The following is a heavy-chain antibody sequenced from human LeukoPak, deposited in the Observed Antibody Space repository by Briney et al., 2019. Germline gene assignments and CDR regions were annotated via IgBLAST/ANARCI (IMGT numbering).Heavy chain of an antibody. Sequence: PSETLSLTCTVSGGSIISYFWSWIRQPPGKGLEWIGYIYYSGSTNYNPSLKSRVTISVDTSKNQFSLKLSSVTAADTAVYYCARGHFLGTGTNWFDPWGQGTLVTVSS. CDR1: GGSIISYF. D-gene: IGHD1-1*01. V-gene: IGHV4-59*01. CDR2: IYYSGST. J-gene: IGHJ5*02. CDR3: ARGHFLGTGTNWFDP.